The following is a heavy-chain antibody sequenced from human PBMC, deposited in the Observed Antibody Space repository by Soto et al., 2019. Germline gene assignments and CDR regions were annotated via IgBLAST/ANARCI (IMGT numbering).Heavy chain of an antibody. D-gene: IGHD2-2*01. CDR2: IIPIFGTA. V-gene: IGHV1-69*06. CDR1: GGTFSSYA. Sequence: QVQLVQSGAEVKKPGSSVKVSCKASGGTFSSYAISWVRQATGKGLEWMGGIIPIFGTANYAQKFQGRVTITADKSTSTAYMELGSLRSEDTAVYYCARRGYCSSTSCSRGWFDPWGQGTLVTVSS. J-gene: IGHJ5*02. CDR3: ARRGYCSSTSCSRGWFDP.